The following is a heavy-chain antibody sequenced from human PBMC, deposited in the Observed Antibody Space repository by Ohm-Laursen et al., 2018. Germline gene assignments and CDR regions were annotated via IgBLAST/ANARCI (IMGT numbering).Heavy chain of an antibody. CDR1: GFTFSSYA. J-gene: IGHJ5*02. D-gene: IGHD4-11*01. CDR3: AKDSEQRIYSDFGYNWFDP. V-gene: IGHV3-23*01. Sequence: SLRLSCAASGFTFSSYAMSWVRQAPGKGLEWVSAISNSGGSTYYTDSVKGRFTISRDNSKNTLYLQMNSLRAEDTAVYYCAKDSEQRIYSDFGYNWFDPWGQGTLVTVSS. CDR2: ISNSGGST.